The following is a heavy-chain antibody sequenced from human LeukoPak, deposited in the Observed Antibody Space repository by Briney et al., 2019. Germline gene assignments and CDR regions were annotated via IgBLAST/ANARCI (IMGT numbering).Heavy chain of an antibody. CDR3: ARGTTVVTPPDY. Sequence: GESLKISCKGSGYSFTSYWIGWVRQLPGKGLEWMGIIYPGDSDTRYRPSVQGQVTISADKSISTAYLQWSSLQASDTAMYYCARGTTVVTPPDYWGQGTLVTVSS. J-gene: IGHJ4*02. D-gene: IGHD4-23*01. V-gene: IGHV5-51*01. CDR2: IYPGDSDT. CDR1: GYSFTSYW.